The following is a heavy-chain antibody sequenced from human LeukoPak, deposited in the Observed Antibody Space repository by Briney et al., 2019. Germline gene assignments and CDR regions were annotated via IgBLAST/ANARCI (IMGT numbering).Heavy chain of an antibody. CDR1: GFTVSSNY. V-gene: IGHV3-53*01. J-gene: IGHJ4*02. CDR2: IYSGGST. Sequence: GGSLRLSCAVSGFTVSSNYMSWVRQAPGKGLEWVSVIYSGGSTYYADSVKGRFTISRDNSKNTLYLQMNSLRAEDTAVYYCARGGTVVTHDYWGQGTLVTVSP. D-gene: IGHD4-23*01. CDR3: ARGGTVVTHDY.